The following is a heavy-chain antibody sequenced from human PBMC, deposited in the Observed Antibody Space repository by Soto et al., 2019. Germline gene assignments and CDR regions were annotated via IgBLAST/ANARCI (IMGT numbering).Heavy chain of an antibody. CDR1: GYTFTSYG. CDR3: ARDTAMALPDA. D-gene: IGHD5-18*01. V-gene: IGHV1-18*01. Sequence: QVQLMQSGVEVKKHGASVKVSCKASGYTFTSYGISWVRQTPGQGLEWMGWISAYNGNTKYAQKLQGRVTMTTDTSTSTAYMELRSLRSDDTAVYYCARDTAMALPDAWGQGTLVTVSS. CDR2: ISAYNGNT. J-gene: IGHJ4*02.